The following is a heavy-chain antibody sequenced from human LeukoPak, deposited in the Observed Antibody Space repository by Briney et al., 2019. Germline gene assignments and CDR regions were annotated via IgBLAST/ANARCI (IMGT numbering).Heavy chain of an antibody. CDR2: ISWNSGSI. V-gene: IGHV3-9*01. CDR3: AKAPYGDYATIDY. J-gene: IGHJ4*02. D-gene: IGHD4-17*01. CDR1: GFTFDDYA. Sequence: QPGRSLRLSCAASGFTFDDYAMHWVRQAPGKGLEWVSGISWNSGSIGYADSVKGRFTISRDNAKNSLYLQMNSLRAEDTALYYCAKAPYGDYATIDYWGQGTLVTVSS.